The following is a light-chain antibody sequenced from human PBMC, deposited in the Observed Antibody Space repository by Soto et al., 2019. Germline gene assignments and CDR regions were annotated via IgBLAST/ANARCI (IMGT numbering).Light chain of an antibody. V-gene: IGKV4-1*01. CDR2: WAS. CDR3: QQYYTAPWT. CDR1: QSVLYSSDNKNY. Sequence: DIVVTQSPDSLAVSLGERATIDCKSSQSVLYSSDNKNYLAWYQQKPGQPPKLLIYWASTRESGVPDRFSGSGSGTHFTLTINSLQAEDVAVYYCQQYYTAPWTFGQGTRVEIK. J-gene: IGKJ1*01.